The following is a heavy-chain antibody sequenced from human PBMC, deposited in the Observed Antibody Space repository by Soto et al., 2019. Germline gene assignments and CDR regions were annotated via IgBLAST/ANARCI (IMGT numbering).Heavy chain of an antibody. J-gene: IGHJ4*02. CDR3: AREDYDYVWGSYRPAPTDY. CDR2: IWYDGSNK. CDR1: GFTFSSYG. Sequence: PGGSLRLSCAASGFTFSSYGMHWVRQAPGKGLEWVAVIWYDGSNKYYADSVKGRFTISRDSSKNTLYLQMNSLRAEDTAVYYCAREDYDYVWGSYRPAPTDYWGQGTLVTVSS. D-gene: IGHD3-16*02. V-gene: IGHV3-33*01.